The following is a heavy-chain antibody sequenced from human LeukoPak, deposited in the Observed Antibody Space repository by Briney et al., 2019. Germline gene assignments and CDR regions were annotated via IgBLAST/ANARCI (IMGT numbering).Heavy chain of an antibody. Sequence: GESLKISCKGSGYSFTSYWIGWVRQMPGKGLEWMGIIYPGNSDTRYSPSFQGQVTISADKSISTAYLQWSSLKASDTAMYYCAITNYGGPPRGYYFDYWGQGTLVTVSS. CDR3: AITNYGGPPRGYYFDY. J-gene: IGHJ4*02. CDR1: GYSFTSYW. D-gene: IGHD4-23*01. V-gene: IGHV5-51*01. CDR2: IYPGNSDT.